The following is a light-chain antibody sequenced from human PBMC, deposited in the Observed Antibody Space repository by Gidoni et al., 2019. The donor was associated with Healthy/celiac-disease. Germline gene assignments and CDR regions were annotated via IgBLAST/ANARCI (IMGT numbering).Light chain of an antibody. CDR2: DAS. CDR1: QSVSSY. Sequence: EIVLTQSPATLSLSPGERATLSCRASQSVSSYLAWYQQKPGQAPRLLIYDASNRATGIPARFSGSGSGTDFNLTISSLEPEDFAVYYCQRRSNWPLMYTFGQGTKLEIK. V-gene: IGKV3-11*01. CDR3: QRRSNWPLMYT. J-gene: IGKJ2*01.